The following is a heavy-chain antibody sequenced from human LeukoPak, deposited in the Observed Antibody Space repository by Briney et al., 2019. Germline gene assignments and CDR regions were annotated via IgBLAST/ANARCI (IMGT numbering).Heavy chain of an antibody. D-gene: IGHD2-2*01. Sequence: ASVKVSCKASGYTFTSYYMHWVRQAPGQGLEWMGIINPSSGSTTYAQKFQGRVTMTRDTSTSTVYMELSSLRSEDTAVYYCAKDGLVVPAASAEYFQHWGQGTLVTVSS. CDR3: AKDGLVVPAASAEYFQH. CDR2: INPSSGST. V-gene: IGHV1-46*01. CDR1: GYTFTSYY. J-gene: IGHJ1*01.